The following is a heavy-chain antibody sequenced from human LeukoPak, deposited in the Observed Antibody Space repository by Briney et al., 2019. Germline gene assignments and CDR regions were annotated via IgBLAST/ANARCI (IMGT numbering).Heavy chain of an antibody. J-gene: IGHJ3*02. CDR1: GFTFSDYY. CDR2: ISSSGSTI. Sequence: GGSLRLSCAASGFTFSDYYMSWIRQAPGKGLEWVSYISSSGSTIYYADSVKGRFTISRDNAKNSLYLQMNSLRAEDTAVYYCARDRLERYYDYVWGSYRYGDAFDIWGQGTMVTVSS. D-gene: IGHD3-16*02. V-gene: IGHV3-11*01. CDR3: ARDRLERYYDYVWGSYRYGDAFDI.